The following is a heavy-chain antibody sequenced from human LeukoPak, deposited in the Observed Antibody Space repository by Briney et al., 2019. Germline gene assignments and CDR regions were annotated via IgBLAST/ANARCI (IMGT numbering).Heavy chain of an antibody. V-gene: IGHV4-59*08. CDR3: ARWDYDSFDY. CDR1: SGSISSYY. D-gene: IGHD3-22*01. CDR2: IYYSGST. Sequence: SETLSLTCTVSSGSISSYYWSWIRQPPGEGLEWIGYIYYSGSTNYNPSLKSRVTISVDTSKNQFSLKLSSVTAADTAVYYCARWDYDSFDYWGQGTLVTVSS. J-gene: IGHJ4*02.